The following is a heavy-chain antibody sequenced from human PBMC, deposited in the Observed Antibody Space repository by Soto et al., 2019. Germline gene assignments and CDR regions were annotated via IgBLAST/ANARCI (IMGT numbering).Heavy chain of an antibody. J-gene: IGHJ5*02. CDR1: GFTFSSYG. D-gene: IGHD3-10*01. Sequence: GGSLRLSCAASGFTFSSYGMHWVRQAPGKGLEWVAVISYDGSNKYYADSVKGRFTISRDNSKNTLYLQMNSLRAEDTAVYYCAKVKRVGVRGVREYNWFDPWGQGTLVTVSS. CDR3: AKVKRVGVRGVREYNWFDP. V-gene: IGHV3-30*18. CDR2: ISYDGSNK.